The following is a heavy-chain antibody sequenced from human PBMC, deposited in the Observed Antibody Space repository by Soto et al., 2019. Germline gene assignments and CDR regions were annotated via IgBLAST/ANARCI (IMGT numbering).Heavy chain of an antibody. CDR3: ARDLVGATTEYFQH. D-gene: IGHD1-26*01. J-gene: IGHJ1*01. Sequence: EVQLVESGGGLVQPGGSLRLSCAASGFTVSNNYMSWVRQAPGKGLEWVSVIYSGGGTYYADSVKGRFTISRDNSKNTLYRQMNSLRAEDTAVYYCARDLVGATTEYFQHWGQGTLVTVSS. V-gene: IGHV3-66*01. CDR2: IYSGGGT. CDR1: GFTVSNNY.